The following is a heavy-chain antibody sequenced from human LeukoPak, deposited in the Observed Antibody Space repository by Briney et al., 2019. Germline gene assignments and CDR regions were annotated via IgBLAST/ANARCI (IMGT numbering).Heavy chain of an antibody. V-gene: IGHV3-11*06. CDR1: GFTFSDYY. Sequence: GGSLRLSCAASGFTFSDYYMSWIRQAPGKGLEWVSSISSSSSYIYYADSVKGRFTISRDNAKNSLYLQMNSLRAEDTAVYYCASLSSWYRFDYWGQGTLVTVSS. D-gene: IGHD6-13*01. CDR3: ASLSSWYRFDY. J-gene: IGHJ4*02. CDR2: ISSSSSYI.